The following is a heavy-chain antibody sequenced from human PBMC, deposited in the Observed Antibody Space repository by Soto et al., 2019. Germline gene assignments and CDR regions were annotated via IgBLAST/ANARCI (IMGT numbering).Heavy chain of an antibody. Sequence: QVQLVQSGAEVKKPGASVKVSCKASGYTFTSYYMHWVRQAPGQGLEWMGIINPSGGSTSYAQKFQGRVTMTRDTSTSTVYMELSSLRSEDTAVYYCARERGWNYYYYGMDVWGQGTTVTVSS. CDR2: INPSGGST. V-gene: IGHV1-46*01. CDR1: GYTFTSYY. D-gene: IGHD1-1*01. J-gene: IGHJ6*02. CDR3: ARERGWNYYYYGMDV.